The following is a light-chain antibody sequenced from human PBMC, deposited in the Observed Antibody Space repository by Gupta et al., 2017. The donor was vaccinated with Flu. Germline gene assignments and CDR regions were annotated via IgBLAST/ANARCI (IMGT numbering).Light chain of an antibody. V-gene: IGLV1-44*01. CDR3: AAWDDSSWV. Sequence: QSVLTQPPSASGTPGQRVPISCSGSSSNIGSNTVTWYQQLPGTAPKLLIYSNNQRPSGVPDRFSGSKSGTSASLAISGLQSEDEADYYCAAWDDSSWVFGGGTKLTVL. CDR2: SNN. J-gene: IGLJ3*02. CDR1: SSNIGSNT.